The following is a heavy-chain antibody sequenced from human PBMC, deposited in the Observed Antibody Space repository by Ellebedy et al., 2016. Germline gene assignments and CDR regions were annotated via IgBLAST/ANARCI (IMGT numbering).Heavy chain of an antibody. D-gene: IGHD1-26*01. CDR2: IYSGGST. J-gene: IGHJ3*02. CDR3: ARDRDGSDAFDI. V-gene: IGHV3-53*01. CDR1: GFTVSSNY. Sequence: GESLKISCAASGFTVSSNYMSWVRQAPGKGLEWVSVIYSGGSTYYADSVKGRFTISRDNSKNTLYLQMNSLRAEDTAVYYCARDRDGSDAFDIWGQGTMVTVSS.